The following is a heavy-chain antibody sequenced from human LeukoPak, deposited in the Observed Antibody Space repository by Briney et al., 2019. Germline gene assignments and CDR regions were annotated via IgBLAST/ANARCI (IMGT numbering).Heavy chain of an antibody. J-gene: IGHJ4*02. CDR1: GYSISSSSYY. CDR2: IYYSGST. D-gene: IGHD1-26*01. V-gene: IGHV4-39*01. Sequence: SSETLSLTCAVSGYSISSSSYYWGWIRQPPGKGLEWIGSIYYSGSTYYNPSLKSRVTISVDTSKNQFSLKLSSVTAADTAVYYCAGGARGSYFDYWGQGTLVTVSS. CDR3: AGGARGSYFDY.